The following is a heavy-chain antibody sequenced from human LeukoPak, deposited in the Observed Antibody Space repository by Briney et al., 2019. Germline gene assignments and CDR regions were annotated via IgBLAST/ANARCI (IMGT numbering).Heavy chain of an antibody. V-gene: IGHV5-51*01. CDR3: ARSPLWFGEPDAFDI. Sequence: GESLKISCKGSGYSFTSYWIGWVRQMPGKGLEWMGIIYPGDSDTRYSPSFQGQVTISADKSISPAYLQWSSLKASDTAMYYCARSPLWFGEPDAFDIWGQGTMVTVSS. D-gene: IGHD3-10*01. J-gene: IGHJ3*02. CDR2: IYPGDSDT. CDR1: GYSFTSYW.